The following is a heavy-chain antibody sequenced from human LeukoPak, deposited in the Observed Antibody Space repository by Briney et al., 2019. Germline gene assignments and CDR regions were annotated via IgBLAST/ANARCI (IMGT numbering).Heavy chain of an antibody. D-gene: IGHD5-18*01. Sequence: GASVKVSCKASGYTFTSYDINWVRQATGQGLEWMGWMNPNSANTGYAQKFQGRVTMTRNTSISTAYMELSSPRSEDTAVYYCARGIYTYGLSPFDPWGQGTLATVSS. CDR2: MNPNSANT. CDR1: GYTFTSYD. J-gene: IGHJ5*02. V-gene: IGHV1-8*01. CDR3: ARGIYTYGLSPFDP.